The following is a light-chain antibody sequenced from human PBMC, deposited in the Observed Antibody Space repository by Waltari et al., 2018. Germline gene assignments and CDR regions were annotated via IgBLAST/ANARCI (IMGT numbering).Light chain of an antibody. CDR3: QQYGSSILYT. CDR2: GAS. J-gene: IGKJ2*01. V-gene: IGKV3-20*01. Sequence: VLTQSPGTLSLSPGERATLSCRASQSLTKRYLAWYQQKPGQAPRLVIYGASSRAAGIPDRFSGSGSGTDFTLTISSLEPEDSAVYYCQQYGSSILYTFGQGTKLEIK. CDR1: QSLTKRY.